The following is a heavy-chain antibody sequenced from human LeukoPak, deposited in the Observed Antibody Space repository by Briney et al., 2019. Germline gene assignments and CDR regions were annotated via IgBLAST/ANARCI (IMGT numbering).Heavy chain of an antibody. CDR1: GFTFSSYW. CDR3: AKDPEDSSTGLDY. J-gene: IGHJ4*02. Sequence: PGGSLRLSCAASGFTFSSYWMSWVRQAPGKGLEWVANIKQDESEKYYVDSVKGRFTISRDNSKDSLFVQMNSLRTEDTALYYCAKDPEDSSTGLDYWGQGTLVTVSS. CDR2: IKQDESEK. D-gene: IGHD2-8*02. V-gene: IGHV3-7*03.